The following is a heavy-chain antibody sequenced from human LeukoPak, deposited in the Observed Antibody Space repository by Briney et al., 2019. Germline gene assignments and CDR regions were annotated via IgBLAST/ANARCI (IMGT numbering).Heavy chain of an antibody. V-gene: IGHV1-69*05. Sequence: SSVKVSCKASGGTFSSYAISWVRQAPGQGREGMGRIIPIFGTANYAQKFQGRVTITTDEYTSTAYMELSSLRSEDTAVYYCARGGDGYNLGWFDYWGQGTLVTVSS. CDR1: GGTFSSYA. CDR2: IIPIFGTA. CDR3: ARGGDGYNLGWFDY. D-gene: IGHD5-24*01. J-gene: IGHJ4*02.